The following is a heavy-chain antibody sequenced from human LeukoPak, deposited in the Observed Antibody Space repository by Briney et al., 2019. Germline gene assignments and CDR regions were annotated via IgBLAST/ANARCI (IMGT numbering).Heavy chain of an antibody. CDR2: ISAYNGNT. CDR3: ARHSGDYSKTYYFDY. Sequence: WASVKVSCKASGYTFTSYGISWVRQAPGQGLEWMGWISAYNGNTNYAQKLQGRVTMTTDTSTSTAYMELRSLRSDDTAVYYCARHSGDYSKTYYFDYWGQGTLVTVSS. V-gene: IGHV1-18*01. CDR1: GYTFTSYG. J-gene: IGHJ4*02. D-gene: IGHD4-11*01.